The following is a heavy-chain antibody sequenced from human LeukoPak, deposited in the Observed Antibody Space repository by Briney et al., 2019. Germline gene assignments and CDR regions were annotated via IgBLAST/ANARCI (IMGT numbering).Heavy chain of an antibody. D-gene: IGHD3-22*01. J-gene: IGHJ5*02. CDR3: ARVLSGSWDWFDP. CDR2: INTDGSST. Sequence: GGSLRLSCAASGFTFTTYWMTWVRQAPGKGLVWVSRINTDGSSTNYADSVKGRFTISRDNAKNTLCLQMNSLRAEDTAVYYCARVLSGSWDWFDPWGQGTLVTVSS. V-gene: IGHV3-74*01. CDR1: GFTFTTYW.